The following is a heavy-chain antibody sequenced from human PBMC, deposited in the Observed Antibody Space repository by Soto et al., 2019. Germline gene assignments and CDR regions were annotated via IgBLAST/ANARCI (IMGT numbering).Heavy chain of an antibody. Sequence: QVQLQESGPGLVSPLGTLSLTCAVSGGYINTDSWWTCVRQPPGKGLEWIGEIHRSRGTNYNSSLKSRVTISIDRSTIHFSLRLTSVTAADTAVYYCASREEARPFWGQGTLVTVSS. J-gene: IGHJ4*02. V-gene: IGHV4-4*02. D-gene: IGHD6-6*01. CDR2: IHRSRGT. CDR1: GGYINTDSW. CDR3: ASREEARPF.